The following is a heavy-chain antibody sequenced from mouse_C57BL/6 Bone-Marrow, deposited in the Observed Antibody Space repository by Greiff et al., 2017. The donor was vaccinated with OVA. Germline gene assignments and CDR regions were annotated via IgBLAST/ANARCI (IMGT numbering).Heavy chain of an antibody. D-gene: IGHD2-2*01. CDR3: AIRGYPYWYFDV. Sequence: QVQLQQSGAELARPGASVKLSCKASGYTFTSYGISWVKQRTGQGLEWIGEIYPRSGNTYYNEKFKGKATLTADKSASTAYMELRSLTSEDAAVYFCAIRGYPYWYFDVWGTGTTVTVSS. CDR1: GYTFTSYG. V-gene: IGHV1-81*01. CDR2: IYPRSGNT. J-gene: IGHJ1*03.